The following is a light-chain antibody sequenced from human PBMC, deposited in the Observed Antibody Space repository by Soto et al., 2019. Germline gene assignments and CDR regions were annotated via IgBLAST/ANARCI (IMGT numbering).Light chain of an antibody. CDR3: AAWDDSLNGVV. J-gene: IGLJ2*01. CDR1: SSNIQNNI. V-gene: IGLV1-44*01. Sequence: QSVLTQPPSASRTPGQRVTISCSGSSSNIQNNIVNWYQQLPGTAPKLLIYNTNQRPSGVPDRFSGSKSGTSASLAISGLQSEDGADYFCAAWDDSLNGVVFGGGTKLTVL. CDR2: NTN.